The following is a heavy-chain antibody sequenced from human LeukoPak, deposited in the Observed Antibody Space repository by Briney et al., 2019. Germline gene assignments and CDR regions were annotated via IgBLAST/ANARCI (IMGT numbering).Heavy chain of an antibody. V-gene: IGHV3-48*03. CDR3: ARGGSLGY. CDR1: GFTFSSCE. J-gene: IGHJ4*02. Sequence: PGGSVRLSCAASGFTFSSCEMNWVRQARGKGLEWVSKISSSGSAIYYADSVKGRFTISRDNAKSTLYLQMNSLRAEDTAVYYCARGGSLGYWGQGTLVTVSS. D-gene: IGHD6-19*01. CDR2: ISSSGSAI.